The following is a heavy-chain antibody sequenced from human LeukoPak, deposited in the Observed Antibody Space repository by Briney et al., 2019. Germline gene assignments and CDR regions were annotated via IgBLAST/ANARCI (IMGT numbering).Heavy chain of an antibody. J-gene: IGHJ4*02. CDR3: ARDSTRSYYYDSSGFTVGLGY. CDR1: GGSISSSSYY. Sequence: SETLSLTCTVSGGSISSSSYYWGWIRQPPGKGLEWIGSIYYSGGTYYNPSLKSRVTISVDTSKNQFSLKLSSVTAADTAVYYCARDSTRSYYYDSSGFTVGLGYWGQGTLVTVSS. CDR2: IYYSGGT. D-gene: IGHD3-22*01. V-gene: IGHV4-39*02.